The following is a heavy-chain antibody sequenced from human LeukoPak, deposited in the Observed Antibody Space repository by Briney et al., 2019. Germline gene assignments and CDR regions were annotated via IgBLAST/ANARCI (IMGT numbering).Heavy chain of an antibody. CDR1: GGSFSGYY. V-gene: IGHV4-34*01. CDR2: INHSGST. CDR3: ARAYSSGPGIEDAFDI. Sequence: SETLSLTCAVYGGSFSGYYWSWIRQPPGKGLEWIGEINHSGSTNYNPSLKSRVTISVDTSKNQFSLKLSSETAADTAVYYCARAYSSGPGIEDAFDIWGQGTMVTVSS. D-gene: IGHD6-19*01. J-gene: IGHJ3*02.